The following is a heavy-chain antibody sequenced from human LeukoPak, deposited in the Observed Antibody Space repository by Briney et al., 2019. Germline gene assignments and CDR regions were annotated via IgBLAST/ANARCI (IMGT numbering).Heavy chain of an antibody. J-gene: IGHJ4*02. V-gene: IGHV3-48*03. CDR1: GFTFSSYE. CDR3: ARELSWSRYFDY. D-gene: IGHD3-3*01. CDR2: ISSSGSTI. Sequence: GGSLRLSCAASGFTFSSYEMNWVRQAPGKGLEWVSYISSSGSTIYYADSVKGRFTISRDNAKNSLYLQMNSLRAEDTASYYCARELSWSRYFDYWGQGTLVTVSS.